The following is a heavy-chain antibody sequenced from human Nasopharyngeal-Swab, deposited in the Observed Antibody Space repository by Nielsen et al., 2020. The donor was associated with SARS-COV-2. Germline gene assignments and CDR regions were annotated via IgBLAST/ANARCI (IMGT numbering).Heavy chain of an antibody. V-gene: IGHV3-21*01. D-gene: IGHD2-2*03. CDR3: LRGMAGYGWFDP. CDR2: ISSTTPYI. Sequence: GGSLRLSCVASGFTFSGYTMNWVRQAPGKGLEWISSISSTTPYIYYADSVKGRFTISRDNAKNSLYLQMNFLRVEDTAVYYCLRGMAGYGWFDPWGQGILVTVSS. CDR1: GFTFSGYT. J-gene: IGHJ5*02.